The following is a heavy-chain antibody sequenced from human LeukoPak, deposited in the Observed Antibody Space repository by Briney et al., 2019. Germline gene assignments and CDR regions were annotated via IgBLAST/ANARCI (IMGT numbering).Heavy chain of an antibody. CDR2: ISAYNGNT. J-gene: IGHJ4*02. CDR1: GYTFTSYG. Sequence: ASVKVSCKASGYTFTSYGISWVRQAPGQGLEWMGWISAYNGNTNYAQKLQGRVTMTTDTSTSTAYMELRSPRSDDTAVHYCARVVIDFWSGYYTTYYFDYWGQGTLVTVSS. CDR3: ARVVIDFWSGYYTTYYFDY. D-gene: IGHD3-3*01. V-gene: IGHV1-18*01.